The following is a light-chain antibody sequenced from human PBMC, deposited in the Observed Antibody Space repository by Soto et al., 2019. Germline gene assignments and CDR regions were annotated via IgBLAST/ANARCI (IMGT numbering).Light chain of an antibody. V-gene: IGKV3-15*01. J-gene: IGKJ4*01. CDR2: GSS. Sequence: EIVMTQSPATLSVSPGERATLSCRASQSVSSNLAWYQQKPGQAPRLLIYGSSTRATGIPARFSGSGSGTEFTLTISSLQSADFAVYYCQQYNKWPLTFGGGTKVEI. CDR1: QSVSSN. CDR3: QQYNKWPLT.